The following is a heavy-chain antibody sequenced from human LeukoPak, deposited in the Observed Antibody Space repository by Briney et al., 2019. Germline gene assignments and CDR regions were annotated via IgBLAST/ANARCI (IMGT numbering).Heavy chain of an antibody. J-gene: IGHJ4*02. CDR3: ARGLLGYGDRDGY. V-gene: IGHV3-21*01. Sequence: GGSLRLSCAASGFTFSSYSMNRVRQAPGKGLEWVSSISSSSYIYYADSEKGRFTISRDNAKNSLYLQMNSLRAEDTAVYYCARGLLGYGDRDGYWGQGTLVTVSS. D-gene: IGHD4-17*01. CDR1: GFTFSSYS. CDR2: ISSSSYI.